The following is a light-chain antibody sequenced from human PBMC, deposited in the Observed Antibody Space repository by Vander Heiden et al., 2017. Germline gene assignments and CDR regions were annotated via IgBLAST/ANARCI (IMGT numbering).Light chain of an antibody. Sequence: LGQPVTISCTGPSSDVGAHNYVSWYQQHPGKVPKLLIFQVTKRPSWVPARFSGSKSGNMSSLTLSGPQAEDVAAYYCSSYGGNDNFVVFGGGTNLTVL. CDR3: SSYGGNDNFVV. CDR2: QVT. CDR1: SSDVGAHNY. J-gene: IGLJ2*01. V-gene: IGLV2-8*01.